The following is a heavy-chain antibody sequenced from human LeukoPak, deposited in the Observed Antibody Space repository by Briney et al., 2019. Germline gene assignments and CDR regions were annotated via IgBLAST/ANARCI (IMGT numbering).Heavy chain of an antibody. CDR3: AREKEYCSGGSCYPDY. CDR1: GGTFSSYA. CDR2: INPNSGGT. Sequence: GASVKVSCKASGGTFSSYAISWVRQAPGQGLEWMGWINPNSGGTNYAQKFQGRVTMTRDTSIRTASMELTRLRSDDTAVYYCAREKEYCSGGSCYPDYWGQGTLVTVSS. D-gene: IGHD2-15*01. V-gene: IGHV1-2*02. J-gene: IGHJ4*02.